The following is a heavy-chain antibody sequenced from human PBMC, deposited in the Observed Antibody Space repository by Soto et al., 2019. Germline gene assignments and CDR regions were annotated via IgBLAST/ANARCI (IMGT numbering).Heavy chain of an antibody. CDR3: ARLGDYGSGSY. D-gene: IGHD3-10*01. V-gene: IGHV3-48*04. CDR2: ISGSGTTT. CDR1: GLSFSSFS. Sequence: EVHLVESGGDLVQPGGSRRLSCAASGLSFSSFSMNWVRQAPGKGLEWVSYISGSGTTTYYADSVKGRFTISRDNAKNSLYLQMNSLQAEDTAVYYCARLGDYGSGSYWGQGTLVTVSS. J-gene: IGHJ4*02.